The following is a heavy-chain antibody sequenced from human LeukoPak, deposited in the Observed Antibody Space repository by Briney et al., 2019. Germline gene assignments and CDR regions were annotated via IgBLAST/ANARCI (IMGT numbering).Heavy chain of an antibody. Sequence: GGSRRLSCAASGFTFSSHSMNWVRQAPGKGLEWVSSISSSSSYIYYADSVKGRLTISRDNVKNSLYLQMSSLRAEVTAVYYCERASIEVAGVEYWGQGTLVTVSS. CDR1: GFTFSSHS. J-gene: IGHJ4*02. CDR2: ISSSSSYI. V-gene: IGHV3-21*01. D-gene: IGHD6-19*01. CDR3: ERASIEVAGVEY.